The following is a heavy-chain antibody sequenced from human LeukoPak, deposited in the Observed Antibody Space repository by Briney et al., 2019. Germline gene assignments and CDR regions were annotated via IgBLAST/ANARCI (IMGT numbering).Heavy chain of an antibody. V-gene: IGHV3-66*01. J-gene: IGHJ4*02. CDR3: ARIYN. D-gene: IGHD4-11*01. CDR1: GITVSNNY. CDR2: IYSGGST. Sequence: GGSLRLSCAASGITVSNNYMSWVRQAPGKGLEWVSLIYSGGSTYYADSVRGRFTISRDSSKNTLYLQMNSLRVEDTAVYYCARIYNWGQGTLVTVSS.